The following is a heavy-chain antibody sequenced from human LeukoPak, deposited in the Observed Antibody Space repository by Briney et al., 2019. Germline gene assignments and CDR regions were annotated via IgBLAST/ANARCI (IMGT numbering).Heavy chain of an antibody. D-gene: IGHD3-10*01. CDR1: GCSISSYY. Sequence: MPSETLSLTCTVSGCSISSYYWSWIRQPPGKGLEWIGYIYTSGSTKYNPSLKSRVTISVDTSKNQFSLKLSPVTAADTAVYYCASLSMVRGVYLFDYWGQGTLVTVSS. CDR3: ASLSMVRGVYLFDY. CDR2: IYTSGST. V-gene: IGHV4-4*09. J-gene: IGHJ4*02.